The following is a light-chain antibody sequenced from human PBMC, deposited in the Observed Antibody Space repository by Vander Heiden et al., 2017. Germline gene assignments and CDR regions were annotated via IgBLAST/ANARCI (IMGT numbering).Light chain of an antibody. CDR1: SSNIGPNN. Sequence: QSVLTQSPSASGTPGQRVTISCSGSSSNIGPNNVNWYRQLPGTAPKLVSHTNSQRPSGVPDRFAGSKSGTSASLAISGLQSEDEADYYCAVWDDSLNVGVFGGGTKLTVL. V-gene: IGLV1-44*01. CDR3: AVWDDSLNVGV. J-gene: IGLJ3*02. CDR2: TNS.